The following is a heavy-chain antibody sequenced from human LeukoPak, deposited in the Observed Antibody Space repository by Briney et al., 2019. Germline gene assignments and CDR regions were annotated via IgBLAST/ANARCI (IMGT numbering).Heavy chain of an antibody. J-gene: IGHJ5*02. Sequence: PSETLSLTCTVSGGSISSYYWSWIRQPPGKGLEWIGYIYYSGSTNYNLSLKSRVTISVDTSKNQFSLKLSSVTAADTAVYYCARLRQYYDILTGSKGYNWFDPWGQGTLVTVSS. V-gene: IGHV4-59*08. CDR1: GGSISSYY. CDR2: IYYSGST. D-gene: IGHD3-9*01. CDR3: ARLRQYYDILTGSKGYNWFDP.